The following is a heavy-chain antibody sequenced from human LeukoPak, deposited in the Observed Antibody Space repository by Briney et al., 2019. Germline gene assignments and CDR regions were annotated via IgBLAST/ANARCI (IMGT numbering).Heavy chain of an antibody. CDR3: AKPNRPSRVVITSAFDI. D-gene: IGHD3-22*01. J-gene: IGHJ3*02. Sequence: GGSLRLACAASGFTFSSYGMHWVRQAPGKGLEWVAVISYDGSNKYYADSVKGRFTISRDNSKNTLYLQMNSLRAEDTDVYYCAKPNRPSRVVITSAFDIWGQGTMVTVSS. V-gene: IGHV3-30*18. CDR2: ISYDGSNK. CDR1: GFTFSSYG.